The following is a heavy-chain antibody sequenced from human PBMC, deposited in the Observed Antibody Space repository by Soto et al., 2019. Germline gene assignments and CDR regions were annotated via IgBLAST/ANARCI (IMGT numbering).Heavy chain of an antibody. J-gene: IGHJ6*02. D-gene: IGHD2-21*02. CDR2: IYHSGST. CDR3: ARGPGHIVGVTAMTGMDV. CDR1: GGSISSGGYS. V-gene: IGHV4-30-2*01. Sequence: SETLSLTCAVSGGSISSGGYSWSWIRHPPGKGLEWIGYIYHSGSTYYNPSLKSRVTISVDRSKNQFSLKLSSVTAADTAVYYCARGPGHIVGVTAMTGMDVRGQGTTVTVSS.